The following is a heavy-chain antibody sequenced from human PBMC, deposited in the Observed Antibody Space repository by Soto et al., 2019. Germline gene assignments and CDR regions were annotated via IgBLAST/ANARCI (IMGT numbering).Heavy chain of an antibody. V-gene: IGHV3-21*01. CDR3: ARDIIPQQLVVVFDY. Sequence: PGXSLRLACAASGFTLSIYSLNWFRQAPVKGLEWVSSISSSSSYIYYADSVKGRFTISRDNAKNSLYLQMNSLRAEDTAVYYCARDIIPQQLVVVFDYWGQGTLVTVSS. CDR2: ISSSSSYI. CDR1: GFTLSIYS. J-gene: IGHJ4*02. D-gene: IGHD6-13*01.